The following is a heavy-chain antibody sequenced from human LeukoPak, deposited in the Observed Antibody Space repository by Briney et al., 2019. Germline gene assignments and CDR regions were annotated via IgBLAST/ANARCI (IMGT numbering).Heavy chain of an antibody. D-gene: IGHD2-2*01. CDR2: IYYSGST. V-gene: IGHV4-39*01. CDR1: GGSISSSSYY. CDR3: ARHQWPLKYPDY. Sequence: PSETLSLTCTVSGGSISSSSYYWGWIRQPPGKGLEWIGSIYYSGSTYYNPSLKSRVTISVDTSKKQFSLRLRSVTAADTAVYYCARHQWPLKYPDYWGQGTLVTVSS. J-gene: IGHJ4*02.